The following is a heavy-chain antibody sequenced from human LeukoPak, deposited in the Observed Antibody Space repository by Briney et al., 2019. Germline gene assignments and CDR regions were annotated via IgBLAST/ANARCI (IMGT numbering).Heavy chain of an antibody. J-gene: IGHJ6*03. V-gene: IGHV3-48*01. CDR2: ISSSSSTI. D-gene: IGHD1-7*01. Sequence: GGSLRLSCAASGFTFSSYSMNWVRQAPGKGLEWVSYISSSSSTIYYADSVKGRFTISRDNAKNSLYLQMNSLRAEDTSVYYCARDRLELRGASYYYYMDVWGKGTTVTVSS. CDR3: ARDRLELRGASYYYYMDV. CDR1: GFTFSSYS.